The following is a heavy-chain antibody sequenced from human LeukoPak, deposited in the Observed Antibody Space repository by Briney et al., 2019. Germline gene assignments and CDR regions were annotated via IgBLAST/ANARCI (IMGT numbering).Heavy chain of an antibody. CDR3: AGRAVAGTFDY. D-gene: IGHD6-19*01. CDR2: IYYSGST. Sequence: TSETLSLTCTVSGGSISSSSYYWGWIRQPPGKGLEWIGSIYYSGSTYYNPSLKSRVTISVDTSKNQFSLKLSSVTAADTAVYYCAGRAVAGTFDYWGQGTLVTVSS. CDR1: GGSISSSSYY. V-gene: IGHV4-39*01. J-gene: IGHJ4*02.